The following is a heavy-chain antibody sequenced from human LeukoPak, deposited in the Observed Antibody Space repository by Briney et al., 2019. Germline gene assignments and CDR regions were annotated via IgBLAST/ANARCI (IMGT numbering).Heavy chain of an antibody. D-gene: IGHD3-3*02. CDR2: INPNSGDT. J-gene: IGHJ6*03. V-gene: IGHV1-2*02. Sequence: ASVKVSCKASGYTFTGYYMHWVRQAPGQGLEWMGWINPNSGDTDYAQKFQGRVTVTRDTSISTAYMELSGLTSDDTAVYYCARTAFQFGQYFYYMNVWGTGTTVTVSS. CDR1: GYTFTGYY. CDR3: ARTAFQFGQYFYYMNV.